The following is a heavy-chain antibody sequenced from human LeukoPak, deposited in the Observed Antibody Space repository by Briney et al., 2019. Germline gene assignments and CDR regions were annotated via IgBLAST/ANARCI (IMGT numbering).Heavy chain of an antibody. D-gene: IGHD1-26*01. V-gene: IGHV4-34*01. Sequence: SETLSLTCAVYGGSFSVYYWSWIRQPPGKGLEWIGEINHSGSTNYNPSLKSRVTISVDTSKNQFSLKLSSVTAADTAVYYCARGPPKNSGSYFPRAGVYYFDYWGQGTLVTVSS. J-gene: IGHJ4*02. CDR1: GGSFSVYY. CDR3: ARGPPKNSGSYFPRAGVYYFDY. CDR2: INHSGST.